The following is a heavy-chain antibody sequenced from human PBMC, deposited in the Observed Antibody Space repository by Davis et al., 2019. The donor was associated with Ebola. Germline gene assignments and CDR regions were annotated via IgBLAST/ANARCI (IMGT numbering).Heavy chain of an antibody. CDR1: GGTFSSYA. J-gene: IGHJ3*02. D-gene: IGHD3-16*01. CDR3: ASEGAPRDAFDI. CDR2: IIPIFGTA. V-gene: IGHV1-69*13. Sequence: SVKVSCKASGGTFSSYAISWVRQAPGQGLEWMGGIIPIFGTANYAQKFQGRVTITADESTSTAYMELSSLRSEDTAVYYCASEGAPRDAFDIWGQGTMVTVSS.